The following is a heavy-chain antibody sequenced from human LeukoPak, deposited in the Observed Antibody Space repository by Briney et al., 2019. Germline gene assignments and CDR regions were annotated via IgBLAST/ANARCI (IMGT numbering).Heavy chain of an antibody. Sequence: ASVKVSCKASGYAFTSYYMHWVRQAPGQGLEWMGIINPSGGSTSYAQKFQGRVTMTRDTSTSTVYMELSSLRSEDTAVYYCARDSSGYCFDYWGQGTLVTVSS. CDR2: INPSGGST. CDR1: GYAFTSYY. D-gene: IGHD3-22*01. J-gene: IGHJ4*02. V-gene: IGHV1-46*01. CDR3: ARDSSGYCFDY.